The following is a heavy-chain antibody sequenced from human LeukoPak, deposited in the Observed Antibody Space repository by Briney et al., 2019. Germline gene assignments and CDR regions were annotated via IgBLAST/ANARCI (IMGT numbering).Heavy chain of an antibody. CDR3: ARDIAARGYGMDV. CDR2: IYYSGST. D-gene: IGHD6-6*01. CDR1: GGSISSSSYY. V-gene: IGHV4-39*02. J-gene: IGHJ6*02. Sequence: SETLSLTCTVSGGSISSSSYYWGWIRQPPRKGLEWIGSIYYSGSTYYNPSLKSRVTISVDTSKNQFSLKLSSVTAADTAVYYCARDIAARGYGMDVWGQGTTVTVSS.